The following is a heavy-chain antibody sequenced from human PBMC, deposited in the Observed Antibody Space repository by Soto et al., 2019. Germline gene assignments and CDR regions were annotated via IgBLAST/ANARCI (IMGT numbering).Heavy chain of an antibody. D-gene: IGHD3-3*01. Sequence: PGGSLRLSCAGAGLTFISDDMSWVRQAPGKGVEWASQISSNGRSTKYADSVKGRFSISRDNSKNTLYLQMNRLKAEDTAIYYCAKDARDYYDFWSWSQGTLVTVSS. CDR1: GLTFISDD. CDR3: AKDARDYYDFWS. J-gene: IGHJ4*02. V-gene: IGHV3-23*01. CDR2: ISSNGRST.